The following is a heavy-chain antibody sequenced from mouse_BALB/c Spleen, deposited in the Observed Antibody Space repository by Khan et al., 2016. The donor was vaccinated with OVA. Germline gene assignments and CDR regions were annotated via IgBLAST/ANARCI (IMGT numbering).Heavy chain of an antibody. CDR2: IYPGSGNT. CDR1: AYTFTDYY. V-gene: IGHV1-77*01. CDR3: ARMDTTSLDY. J-gene: IGHJ2*01. Sequence: QVQLQQSGTELARPGASVKLSCKASAYTFTDYYITWVKQRTGQGLEWIGEIYPGSGNTYYNEKFRGKATLTADKSSNTAYMQLSSLTSEDSAVYFCARMDTTSLDYWGQGTTLTVSS. D-gene: IGHD2-3*01.